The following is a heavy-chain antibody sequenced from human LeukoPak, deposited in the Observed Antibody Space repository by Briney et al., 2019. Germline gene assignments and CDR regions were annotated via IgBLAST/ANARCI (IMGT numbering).Heavy chain of an antibody. CDR3: ATGGITVFGVVPPRYYYYMDV. CDR1: GYTFTSYG. V-gene: IGHV1-18*01. D-gene: IGHD3-3*01. J-gene: IGHJ6*03. CDR2: ISAYNGNT. Sequence: ASVKVSCKASGYTFTSYGISWVRQAPGQGLEWMGWISAYNGNTNYAQKFQGRVTMTEDTSTDTAYMELSSLRSEDTAVYYCATGGITVFGVVPPRYYYYMDVWGKRTTVTVSS.